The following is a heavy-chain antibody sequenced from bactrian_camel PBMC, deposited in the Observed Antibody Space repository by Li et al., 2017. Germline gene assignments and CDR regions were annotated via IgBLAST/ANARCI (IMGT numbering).Heavy chain of an antibody. CDR1: GFTFSTYY. CDR2: INSAGSSQ. Sequence: VQLVESGGGLVQPGGSLRLSCAASGFTFSTYYMTWVRQAPGKGLEWVLSINSAGSSQYYADSVKGRFTISRDNAKNTVYLQMNSLKPEDTGVYYCGRYYGTDYWGEGTQVTVS. J-gene: IGHJ7*01. V-gene: IGHV3S40*01.